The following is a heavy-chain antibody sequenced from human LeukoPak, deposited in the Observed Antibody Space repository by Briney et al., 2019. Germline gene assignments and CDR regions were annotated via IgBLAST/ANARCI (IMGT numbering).Heavy chain of an antibody. CDR1: GYTFTGYY. CDR3: ARDLRFLEWSLLSPGSGDAFDI. V-gene: IGHV1-2*02. J-gene: IGHJ3*02. Sequence: GASVKVSCKASGYTFTGYYMHWVRQAPGQGLEWMGWINPNSGGTNYAQKFQGRVTMTRDTSISTAYMELSRLRSDDTAVYYCARDLRFLEWSLLSPGSGDAFDIWGQGTMVTVSS. D-gene: IGHD3-3*01. CDR2: INPNSGGT.